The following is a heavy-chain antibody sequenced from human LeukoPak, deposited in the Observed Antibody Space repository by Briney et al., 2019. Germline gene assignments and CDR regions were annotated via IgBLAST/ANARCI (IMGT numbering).Heavy chain of an antibody. J-gene: IGHJ4*02. CDR1: GGSFSGYY. Sequence: SETLSLTCAVYGGSFSGYYWSWIRQPPGKGLEWIGEINQSGSTNYNPSLKSRVTISIDTSKNQFSLKLTSVTAADTAVYYCAINDGSGSYYKSDYWSQGTLVTVSS. V-gene: IGHV4-34*01. CDR3: AINDGSGSYYKSDY. CDR2: INQSGST. D-gene: IGHD3-10*01.